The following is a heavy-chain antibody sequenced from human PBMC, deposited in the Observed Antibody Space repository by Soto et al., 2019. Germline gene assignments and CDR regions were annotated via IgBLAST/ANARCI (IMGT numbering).Heavy chain of an antibody. CDR3: ARDILSGGAYPDS. Sequence: GGSLRLSCAASGFTFSTYTMNWVRQAPGEGLEWISSIRSGSSYIYYAGSVKGRFTISRDNAKNPLFLQMNSLRADDTAVYYCARDILSGGAYPDSWGQGTKVTVSS. V-gene: IGHV3-21*01. CDR1: GFTFSTYT. CDR2: IRSGSSYI. D-gene: IGHD3-10*01. J-gene: IGHJ5*01.